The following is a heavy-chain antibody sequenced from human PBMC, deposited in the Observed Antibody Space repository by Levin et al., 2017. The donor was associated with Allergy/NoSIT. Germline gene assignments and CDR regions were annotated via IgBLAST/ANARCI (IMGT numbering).Heavy chain of an antibody. CDR3: AKDITETTTYFDY. CDR1: GFTFSSYG. J-gene: IGHJ4*02. CDR2: ISYDGSNK. V-gene: IGHV3-30*18. D-gene: IGHD1-20*01. Sequence: GESLKISCAASGFTFSSYGMHWVRQAPGKGLEWVAVISYDGSNKYYADSVKGRFTISRDNSKNTLYLQMNSLRAEDTAVYYCAKDITETTTYFDYWGQGTLVTVSS.